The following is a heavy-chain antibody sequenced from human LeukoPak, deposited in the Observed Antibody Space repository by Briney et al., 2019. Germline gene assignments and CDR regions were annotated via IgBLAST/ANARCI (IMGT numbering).Heavy chain of an antibody. CDR3: ATSSYSSSWYWFSAFPSDY. CDR2: ISYDGSNK. D-gene: IGHD6-13*01. V-gene: IGHV3-30-3*01. Sequence: GGSLRLSCAASGFTFSSYAMHWVRQAPGKGLEWVAVISYDGSNKYYADSVKGRFTISRDNSKNTLYLQMNSLRAEDTAVYYCATSSYSSSWYWFSAFPSDYWGQGTLVTVSS. CDR1: GFTFSSYA. J-gene: IGHJ4*02.